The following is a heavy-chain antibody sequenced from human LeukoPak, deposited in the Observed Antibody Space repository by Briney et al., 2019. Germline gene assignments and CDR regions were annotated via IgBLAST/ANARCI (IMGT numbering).Heavy chain of an antibody. D-gene: IGHD3-10*01. Sequence: SETLSLTCTVSGASISSTTYYWGWIRQPPRKGLEWIASIYYSGSTYYNPSLKSRVTISVDTSKNQFSLKLSSVTAADTAVYYCARDEDYGSGSYGNWFDAWGQGTLVTVSS. V-gene: IGHV4-39*07. CDR3: ARDEDYGSGSYGNWFDA. CDR2: IYYSGST. CDR1: GASISSTTYY. J-gene: IGHJ5*02.